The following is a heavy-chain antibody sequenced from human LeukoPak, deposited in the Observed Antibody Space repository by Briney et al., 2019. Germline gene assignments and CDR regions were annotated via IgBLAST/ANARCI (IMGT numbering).Heavy chain of an antibody. J-gene: IGHJ4*02. CDR2: IIGSGGST. V-gene: IGHV3-23*01. Sequence: GGSLRLSCAASGFTFSNYAMNWVRRAPGKGLEWVSGIIGSGGSTYYADSVKGRFTISRDNSKNTLYLQMNSLRAEDTAVYFCEGGWDWGQGTLVTVSS. D-gene: IGHD6-19*01. CDR1: GFTFSNYA. CDR3: EGGWD.